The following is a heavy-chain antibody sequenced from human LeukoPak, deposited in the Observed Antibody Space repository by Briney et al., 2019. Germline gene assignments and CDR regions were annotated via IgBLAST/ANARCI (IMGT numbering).Heavy chain of an antibody. CDR2: ISDSGDDT. D-gene: IGHD1-26*01. J-gene: IGHJ4*02. V-gene: IGHV3-23*01. CDR3: AEAGIVGRTFRIDY. CDR1: RFTFRSYA. Sequence: GGSLRLSCATSRFTFRSYAMSWVRQTPGKGLEWVSSISDSGDDTYYADSVQGRFTISRDKVTNTLYLQMNSLRVEDTATYYCAEAGIVGRTFRIDYWGQGTLVTVSS.